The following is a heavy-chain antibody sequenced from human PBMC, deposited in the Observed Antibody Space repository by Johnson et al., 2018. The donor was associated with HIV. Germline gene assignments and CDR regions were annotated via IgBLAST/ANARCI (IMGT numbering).Heavy chain of an antibody. V-gene: IGHV3-23*04. D-gene: IGHD1-26*01. CDR1: GFTFSTYA. CDR2: ISGSGGTT. J-gene: IGHJ3*02. Sequence: VQLVESGGGFVQHGGSLRLSCAASGFTFSTYAMSWVRQAPEKGLEWVSSISGSGGTTYYADSVTGRFTISRDNSKNTLYLQMNSLRAEDTAVYYCVKGVVGAEDVFDIWGQGTMVTVSS. CDR3: VKGVVGAEDVFDI.